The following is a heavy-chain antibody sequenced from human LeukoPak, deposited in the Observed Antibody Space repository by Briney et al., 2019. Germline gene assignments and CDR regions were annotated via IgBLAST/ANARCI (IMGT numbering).Heavy chain of an antibody. CDR2: ITGDSAYI. CDR1: GFTFSTYA. CDR3: ARYGVSSSTSYIDF. V-gene: IGHV3-21*01. D-gene: IGHD2-2*01. Sequence: GGSLRLSCAASGFTFSTYAMNWVRQVPGEGLKWVSCITGDSAYIYCADSVKGRFTISRDNAKNSLYLQMNSLRAEDTAVYYCARYGVSSSTSYIDFWGQGTLVTVSS. J-gene: IGHJ4*02.